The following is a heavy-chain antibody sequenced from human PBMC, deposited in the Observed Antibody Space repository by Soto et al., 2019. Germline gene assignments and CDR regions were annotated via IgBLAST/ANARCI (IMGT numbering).Heavy chain of an antibody. Sequence: QVQLVQSGAEVKKPGSSVKVSCKASGGTFSSYAISWVRQAPGQGLEWMGGIIPIFGTANYAQKVQGRVTITADESTSPAYMELGSLRSEDTAVYYCARNGGSKQIYYYYGMDVWGQGTTVTVSS. J-gene: IGHJ6*02. CDR2: IIPIFGTA. D-gene: IGHD6-25*01. V-gene: IGHV1-69*01. CDR1: GGTFSSYA. CDR3: ARNGGSKQIYYYYGMDV.